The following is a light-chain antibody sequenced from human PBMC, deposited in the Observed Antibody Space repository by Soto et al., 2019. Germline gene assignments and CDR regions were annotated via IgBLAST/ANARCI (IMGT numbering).Light chain of an antibody. CDR2: DAS. CDR3: QQYGSSPT. J-gene: IGKJ2*01. Sequence: EIVLTQSPATLSLSPGERATLSCRASQSVSSCLAWYQQKPGQAPRLLIYDASNRATGIPDRFSGSGSGTDFTLTRSRLEPEDFAVYYCQQYGSSPTFGQGTKLEI. CDR1: QSVSSC. V-gene: IGKV3-20*01.